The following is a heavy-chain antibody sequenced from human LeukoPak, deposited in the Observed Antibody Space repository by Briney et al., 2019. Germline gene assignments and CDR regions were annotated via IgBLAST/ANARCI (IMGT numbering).Heavy chain of an antibody. J-gene: IGHJ4*02. D-gene: IGHD3-10*01. CDR1: GFTFSNYW. V-gene: IGHV3-23*01. Sequence: GSLRLSCAASGFTFSNYWMSWVRQAPGKGLEWVSAISGSGGSTYYADSVKGRFTISRDNSKNTLYLQMNSLRAEDTAVYYCAKGTWGYYGSGSYCFDYWGQGTLVTVSS. CDR2: ISGSGGST. CDR3: AKGTWGYYGSGSYCFDY.